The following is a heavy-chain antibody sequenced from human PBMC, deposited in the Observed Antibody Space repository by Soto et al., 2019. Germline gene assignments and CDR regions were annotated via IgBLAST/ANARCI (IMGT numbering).Heavy chain of an antibody. CDR2: ISGGGDNT. CDR1: GFTFSNYA. J-gene: IGHJ4*02. V-gene: IGHV3-23*01. Sequence: EVQLLDSGGGLVQPGGSLRLSCEASGFTFSNYAMNWVRQAPGKGLEWVLGISGGGDNTYYADSVKGRFTISRENSKNTVFLQMNGLRAEDTAVYYCAKGRLARGFDYWGQGTLVTVSS. CDR3: AKGRLARGFDY.